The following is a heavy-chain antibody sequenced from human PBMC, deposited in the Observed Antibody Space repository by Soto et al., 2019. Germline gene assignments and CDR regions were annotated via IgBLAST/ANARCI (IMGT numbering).Heavy chain of an antibody. V-gene: IGHV3-23*01. D-gene: IGHD2-2*01. Sequence: EVQLLESGGGLVQPGGSLRLSCAASGFSFSSYAMSWVRQAPGKGLDWVSSISGGGGTTYYADSVKGRFTISRDNSRNTLYLQMISLRAEDTAVYYCARASYCSSTSCPEDVWGQGTTVSVSS. CDR2: ISGGGGTT. CDR3: ARASYCSSTSCPEDV. CDR1: GFSFSSYA. J-gene: IGHJ6*02.